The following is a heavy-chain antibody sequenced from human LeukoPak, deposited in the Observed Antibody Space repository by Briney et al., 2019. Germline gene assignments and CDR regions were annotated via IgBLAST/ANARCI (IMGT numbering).Heavy chain of an antibody. D-gene: IGHD3-22*01. J-gene: IGHJ4*02. CDR2: VSYSGAT. CDR3: ARERVVVLGGIDY. Sequence: SETLSLTCTVSGGSIGTYYWSWIRQPPGKGLEWIGYVSYSGATIYNPSLKSRVTMSVDTSKNQFSLKLSSVTAADTAVYYCARERVVVLGGIDYWGQGTLVTVSS. V-gene: IGHV4-59*12. CDR1: GGSIGTYY.